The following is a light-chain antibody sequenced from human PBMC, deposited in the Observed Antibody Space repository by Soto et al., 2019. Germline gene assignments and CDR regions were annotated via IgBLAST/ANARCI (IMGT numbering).Light chain of an antibody. CDR3: SSYAGSSTLDV. V-gene: IGLV2-8*01. Sequence: QSVLAQPPSASGSLGQSVTISCTGTDSDVGAYNYVSWYQQHPGKAPKLMIYEVTKRPSGVPDRFSGSKSGNTASLTVSGLQAEDEADYYCSSYAGSSTLDVFGTGTKVTVL. CDR1: DSDVGAYNY. J-gene: IGLJ1*01. CDR2: EVT.